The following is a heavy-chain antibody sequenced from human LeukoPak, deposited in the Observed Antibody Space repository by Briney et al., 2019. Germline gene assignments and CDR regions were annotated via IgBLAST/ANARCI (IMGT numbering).Heavy chain of an antibody. J-gene: IGHJ4*02. CDR3: AKWGDYDVLTGYYVSDY. CDR2: ITGSGGNT. Sequence: GASLRLSCAASGFTFSNYAMSWVRQAPGKGLEWVSPITGSGGNTYYADSAKGGFTISTDNFKKTLCLQMNSRRAEDPPVYYFAKWGDYDVLTGYYVSDYWGQGTLVTASS. D-gene: IGHD3-9*01. CDR1: GFTFSNYA. V-gene: IGHV3-23*01.